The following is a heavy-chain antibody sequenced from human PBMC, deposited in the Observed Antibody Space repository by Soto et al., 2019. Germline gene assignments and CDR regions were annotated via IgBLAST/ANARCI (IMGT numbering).Heavy chain of an antibody. J-gene: IGHJ5*02. D-gene: IGHD5-12*01. V-gene: IGHV4-30-4*01. CDR2: IYYSGST. Sequence: SETLSLTCTVSGGSISSGDYYWSWIRQPPGKGLEWIGYIYYSGSTYYNPSLKSRVTISVDTSKNQFSLKLSSVTAADTAVYYCARRWDSGYDLGWFDPWGQGTLVTVS. CDR3: ARRWDSGYDLGWFDP. CDR1: GGSISSGDYY.